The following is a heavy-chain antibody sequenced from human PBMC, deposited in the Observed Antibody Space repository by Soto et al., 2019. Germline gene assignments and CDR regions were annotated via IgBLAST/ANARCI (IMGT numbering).Heavy chain of an antibody. CDR3: ARGSERPLAGGGY. J-gene: IGHJ4*02. D-gene: IGHD3-16*01. CDR2: IYPGDSDT. CDR1: GYRFTSYW. V-gene: IGHV5-51*01. Sequence: GESLRISCKGSGYRFTSYWSRWVRKMPGKGLEWMGIIYPGDSDTRYSPSFQGQVTISADKSISTAYLQWSSLKASDTAMYYCARGSERPLAGGGYWGQGTLVTVSS.